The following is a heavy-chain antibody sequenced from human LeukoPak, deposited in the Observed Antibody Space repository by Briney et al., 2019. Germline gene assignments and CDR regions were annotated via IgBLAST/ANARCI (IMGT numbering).Heavy chain of an antibody. CDR3: ARQISDYYYYYMDV. Sequence: KPSETLSLTCTVSGGSISRSSYYWGWIRQPPGKGLDWIGSIYDSGNEFYNPSLKSRVTISADTSKNQFSLKLNSVTAADTAMYYCARQISDYYYYYMDVWGEGITVTVSS. CDR2: IYDSGNE. D-gene: IGHD2/OR15-2a*01. CDR1: GGSISRSSYY. J-gene: IGHJ6*03. V-gene: IGHV4-39*01.